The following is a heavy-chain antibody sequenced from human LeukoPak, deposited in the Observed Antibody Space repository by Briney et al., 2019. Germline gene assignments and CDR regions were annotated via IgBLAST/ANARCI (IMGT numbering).Heavy chain of an antibody. CDR2: IHSGGDA. V-gene: IGHV3-53*01. CDR1: GFTVSSNY. D-gene: IGHD3-10*01. Sequence: GGSLRLSCAASGFTVSSNYMSWVRQAPGKGLEWASVIHSGGDAYYADSVKGRFTISRDNSKNTLYLQMNSLRAEDTAVYYCARDPGYGSGTYYEGYWGQGTLVTVSS. J-gene: IGHJ4*02. CDR3: ARDPGYGSGTYYEGY.